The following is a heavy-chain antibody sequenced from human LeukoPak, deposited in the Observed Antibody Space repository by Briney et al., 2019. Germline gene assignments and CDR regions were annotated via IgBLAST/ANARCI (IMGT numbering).Heavy chain of an antibody. V-gene: IGHV3-23*01. CDR2: ISGTGAST. Sequence: GGSLRLSCAASGFTFSNYALSWVRQAPGKGLEWVSAISGTGASTYYADSVKGRFTISRDNSKNTLFLQMNSLRAEDTAVYYCANLGRDAFDIWGQGTMVTVSS. CDR1: GFTFSNYA. D-gene: IGHD1-26*01. J-gene: IGHJ3*02. CDR3: ANLGRDAFDI.